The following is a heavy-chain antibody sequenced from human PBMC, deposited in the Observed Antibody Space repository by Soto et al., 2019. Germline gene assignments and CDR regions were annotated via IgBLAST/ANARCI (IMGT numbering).Heavy chain of an antibody. CDR1: GYTFTAYA. Sequence: QVQLAQSGAEERKPGASVKVSCEATGYTFTAYAMHWVRQAPGQRLEWMGWINPGTGNTKYSQKFQGRLTLTSETSANTLYMELLRLTSEDTSMYYCTKLSLFPSGGLIGTCDYWGQGNLDSVST. J-gene: IGHJ4*02. CDR3: TKLSLFPSGGLIGTCDY. D-gene: IGHD3-16*02. V-gene: IGHV1-3*05. CDR2: INPGTGNT.